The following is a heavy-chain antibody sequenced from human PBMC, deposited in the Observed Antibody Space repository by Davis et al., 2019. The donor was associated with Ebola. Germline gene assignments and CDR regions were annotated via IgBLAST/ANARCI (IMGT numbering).Heavy chain of an antibody. CDR3: AKGSVTIFGVAPDYYGMDV. CDR2: ITASGATT. Sequence: GGSLRLSCAASGFTFDSYALSWVRQVPEKGLEWVSTITASGATTYDADSVKGRFTISRDNSKNTLYLQMNSLRAEDTAVYYCAKGSVTIFGVAPDYYGMDVWGKGTTVTVSS. D-gene: IGHD3-3*01. CDR1: GFTFDSYA. J-gene: IGHJ6*04. V-gene: IGHV3-23*01.